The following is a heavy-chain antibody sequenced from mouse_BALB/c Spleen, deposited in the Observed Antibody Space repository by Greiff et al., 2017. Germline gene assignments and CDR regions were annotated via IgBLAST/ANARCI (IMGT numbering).Heavy chain of an antibody. Sequence: VKLLESGAELARPGASVKLSCKASGYTFTSYWMQWVKQRPGQGLEWIGAIYPGDGDTRYTQKFKGKATLTADKSSSTAYMQLSSLASEDSAVYYCARRDYDGAWFAYWGQGTLVTVSA. CDR3: ARRDYDGAWFAY. V-gene: IGHV1-87*01. D-gene: IGHD2-4*01. CDR2: IYPGDGDT. CDR1: GYTFTSYW. J-gene: IGHJ3*01.